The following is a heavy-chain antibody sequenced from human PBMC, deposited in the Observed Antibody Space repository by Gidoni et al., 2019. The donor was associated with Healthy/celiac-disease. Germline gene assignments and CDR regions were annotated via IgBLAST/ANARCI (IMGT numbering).Heavy chain of an antibody. CDR1: GYTFTGYY. D-gene: IGHD3-22*01. CDR3: ARDIHTYYYDSSGYSFDY. J-gene: IGHJ4*02. Sequence: QVQLVQSGAEVTKPGDSVTVSCKASGYTFTGYYMHWVRQAHGQGLEWMGWINPNIGGTNYAQKFQGRVTMTRDTSSSTAYMELSRLRSDDTAVYYCARDIHTYYYDSSGYSFDYWGQGTLVTVSS. CDR2: INPNIGGT. V-gene: IGHV1-2*02.